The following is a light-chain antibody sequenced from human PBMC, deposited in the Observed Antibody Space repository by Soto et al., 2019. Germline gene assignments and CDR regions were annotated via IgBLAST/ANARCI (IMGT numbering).Light chain of an antibody. CDR1: QSVSSN. J-gene: IGKJ5*01. V-gene: IGKV3-15*01. CDR2: GAA. CDR3: QQYNNWPPIT. Sequence: EVVFTQSPDTLSLSPGERATLSCRARQSVSSNLAWYQQKPGQAPRLLIYGAATRATGIPARFSGSGSGTEFTLTISSLQSEDFAVYYCQQYNNWPPITFGQGTRLEIK.